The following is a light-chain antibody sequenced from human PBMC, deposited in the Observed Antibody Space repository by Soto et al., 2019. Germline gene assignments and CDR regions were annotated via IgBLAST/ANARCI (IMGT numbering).Light chain of an antibody. CDR1: SSDVGGYNY. CDR3: RPYTSSSTYV. CDR2: EVS. Sequence: QSALTQPASVTGSPGQSITISCTGTSSDVGGYNYVSWYQQHPGKAPKLMIYEVSNRPSGVSNRFSGSKSGNTDSLTISGIQAEDEADYKCRPYTSSSTYVFAEGTKATVL. V-gene: IGLV2-14*01. J-gene: IGLJ1*01.